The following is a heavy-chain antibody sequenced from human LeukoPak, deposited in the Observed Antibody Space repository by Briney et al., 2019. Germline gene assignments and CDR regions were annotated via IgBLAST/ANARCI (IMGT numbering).Heavy chain of an antibody. CDR3: ARSNHADDF. V-gene: IGHV3-74*03. J-gene: IGHJ4*02. Sequence: GVSLRLSCAASGFTFSDYWMHWVRQVPGKGLVWVSRINTSGSSTTYADYVKGRFTISRDNAKNTLYLQMDSLRAEDTGVYYCARSNHADDFWGQGTLVTVSS. CDR2: INTSGSST. D-gene: IGHD1-14*01. CDR1: GFTFSDYW.